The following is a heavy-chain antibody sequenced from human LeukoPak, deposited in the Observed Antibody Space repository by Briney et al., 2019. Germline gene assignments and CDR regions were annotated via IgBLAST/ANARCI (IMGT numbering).Heavy chain of an antibody. CDR1: GFTFSSYA. CDR3: AKDPYDSSGYYHDY. D-gene: IGHD3-22*01. J-gene: IGHJ4*02. CDR2: ISGSGGRT. V-gene: IGHV3-23*01. Sequence: PGGSLRLSCAASGFTFSSYAINWVRQAPGKGLEWVSAISGSGGRTEYADAVKGRFTISRDNSKNTLYLQMNNLRDEDTAVYYCAKDPYDSSGYYHDYWGQGTLVTASS.